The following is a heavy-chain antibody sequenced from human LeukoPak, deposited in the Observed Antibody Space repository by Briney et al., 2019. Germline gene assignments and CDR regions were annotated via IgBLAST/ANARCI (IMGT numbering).Heavy chain of an antibody. Sequence: SETLSLTCTVSGGSISSSSYYWGWIRQPPGKGLEWIGSIYYSGSTYYNPSLKSRVTISVDTSKNQFSLKLSSVTAADTAVYYCARDVPYSSGPYGRYFGYWGQGTLVTVSS. D-gene: IGHD6-19*01. CDR2: IYYSGST. CDR3: ARDVPYSSGPYGRYFGY. CDR1: GGSISSSSYY. V-gene: IGHV4-39*07. J-gene: IGHJ4*02.